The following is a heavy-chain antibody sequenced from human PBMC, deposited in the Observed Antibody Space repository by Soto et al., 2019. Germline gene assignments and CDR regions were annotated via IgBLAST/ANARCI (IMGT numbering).Heavy chain of an antibody. V-gene: IGHV1-46*01. CDR2: LNPSGGIT. D-gene: IGHD6-13*01. CDR3: ARPKYSSSRYGMDV. Sequence: ASVKASCKASGYTFTSYYLHWVSQAPGQGLECMGSLNPSGGITSYAQKFQGRVTMTRDTSTSTVYMELSSLRSEDTAVYYCARPKYSSSRYGMDVWGQGTTVTVSS. J-gene: IGHJ6*02. CDR1: GYTFTSYY.